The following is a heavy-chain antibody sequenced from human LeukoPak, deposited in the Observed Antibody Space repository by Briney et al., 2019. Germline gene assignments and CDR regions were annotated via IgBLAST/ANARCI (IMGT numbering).Heavy chain of an antibody. V-gene: IGHV3-23*01. CDR1: GFTFSSYS. Sequence: GGSLRLSCAASGFTFSSYSMNWVRQAPGKGLEWVSGISGSGGSTYHADSVKGRFTVSRDNSNNTLYLQMESLRAEDTAIYYCATAPIRYFAPNFDYWGQGTLVTVSS. J-gene: IGHJ4*02. CDR2: ISGSGGST. CDR3: ATAPIRYFAPNFDY. D-gene: IGHD3-9*01.